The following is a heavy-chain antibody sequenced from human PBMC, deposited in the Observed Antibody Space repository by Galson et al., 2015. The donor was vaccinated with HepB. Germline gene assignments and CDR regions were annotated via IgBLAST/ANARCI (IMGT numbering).Heavy chain of an antibody. CDR1: GFTVSSNY. D-gene: IGHD5-12*01. J-gene: IGHJ3*02. CDR2: IYSGGST. Sequence: SLRLSCAASGFTVSSNYMSWVRQAPGKGLEWVSVIYSGGSTYYADSVKGRFTISRDNSKNTLYFQMNSLRAEDTAVYYCASRSGYDYRDAFDIWGQGTMVTVSS. CDR3: ASRSGYDYRDAFDI. V-gene: IGHV3-66*01.